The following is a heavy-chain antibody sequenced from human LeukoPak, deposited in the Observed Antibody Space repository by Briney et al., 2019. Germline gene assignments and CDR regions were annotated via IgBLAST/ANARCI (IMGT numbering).Heavy chain of an antibody. CDR1: GFTFSSYA. Sequence: GGSLRLSCATSGFTFSSYAMSWVRQAPGKGLEWVSGIGASGGGTYYADSMKGRFTISRDNSKNTLYLQMNSLRTEDTAVYYCAKAEGYDILTGLDYWGQGTLVTVPS. V-gene: IGHV3-23*01. J-gene: IGHJ4*02. D-gene: IGHD3-9*01. CDR2: IGASGGGT. CDR3: AKAEGYDILTGLDY.